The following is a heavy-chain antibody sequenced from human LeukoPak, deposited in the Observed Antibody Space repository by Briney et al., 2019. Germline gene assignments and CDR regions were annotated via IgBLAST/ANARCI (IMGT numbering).Heavy chain of an antibody. Sequence: GGSLRLSCVVSGFTISSYGMHWVRQAPGKGLEWVSYISSSSSTIYYADSVKGRFTISRDNAKNSLYLQMNSLRAEDTAVYYCARDRPYSSSWYGREVYWFDPWGQGTLVTVSS. CDR1: GFTISSYG. J-gene: IGHJ5*02. D-gene: IGHD6-13*01. V-gene: IGHV3-48*01. CDR2: ISSSSSTI. CDR3: ARDRPYSSSWYGREVYWFDP.